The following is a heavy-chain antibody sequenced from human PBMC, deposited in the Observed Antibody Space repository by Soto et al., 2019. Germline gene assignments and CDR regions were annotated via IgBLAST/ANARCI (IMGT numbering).Heavy chain of an antibody. CDR3: ARVVRKDGSGIFSYYYGMDV. CDR2: ISAYNGNT. D-gene: IGHD3-10*01. V-gene: IGHV1-18*01. CDR1: GYTFTSYG. J-gene: IGHJ6*02. Sequence: ASVKVSCKASGYTFTSYGISWVRQAPGQGLEWMGWISAYNGNTNYAQKLQGRVTMTTDTSTSTAYMELRSLRSDDTAVYYCARVVRKDGSGIFSYYYGMDVWGQGTTVT.